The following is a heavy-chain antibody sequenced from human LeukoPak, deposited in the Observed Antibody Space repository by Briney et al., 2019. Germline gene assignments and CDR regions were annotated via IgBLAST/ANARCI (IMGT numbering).Heavy chain of an antibody. CDR3: AREVVVVPAAYNWFDP. CDR1: GFTFGDYC. J-gene: IGHJ5*02. V-gene: IGHV3-11*01. CDR2: VSSSGSTI. D-gene: IGHD2-2*01. Sequence: GGSLRLSCAASGFTFGDYCMSWIRQAPGKGLEWVSYVSSSGSTIYYADSVKGRFTISRDNAKNSLYLQMNSLRAEGTAVYYCAREVVVVPAAYNWFDPWGQGTLVTVSS.